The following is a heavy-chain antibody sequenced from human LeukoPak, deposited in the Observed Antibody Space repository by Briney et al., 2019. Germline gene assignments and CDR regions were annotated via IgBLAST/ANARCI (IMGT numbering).Heavy chain of an antibody. CDR1: GFTFSSYA. V-gene: IGHV3-23*01. CDR3: AKSRGGTTVTFRPSDF. D-gene: IGHD4-17*01. CDR2: VSGGGDGT. Sequence: GGSLSLSRAASGFTFSSYAMSGVRRAPGRGVEGGSGVSGGGDGTYYADSVKGRSTISRDNSKNTLYLQMNSLRAEDTAVYYCAKSRGGTTVTFRPSDFWGQGTLVTVSS. J-gene: IGHJ4*02.